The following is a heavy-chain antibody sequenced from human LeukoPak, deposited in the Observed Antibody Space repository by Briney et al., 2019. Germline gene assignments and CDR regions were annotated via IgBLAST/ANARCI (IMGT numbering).Heavy chain of an antibody. CDR3: ARDPIAAAGP. Sequence: GSSVKVSCKASGGTFSSYAISWVRQAPGQGLEWMGRIIPIFGTANYAQEFQGRVTITTDESTSTAYMELSSLRSEDTAVYYCARDPIAAAGPWGQGTLATVSS. CDR2: IIPIFGTA. V-gene: IGHV1-69*05. CDR1: GGTFSSYA. J-gene: IGHJ5*02. D-gene: IGHD6-13*01.